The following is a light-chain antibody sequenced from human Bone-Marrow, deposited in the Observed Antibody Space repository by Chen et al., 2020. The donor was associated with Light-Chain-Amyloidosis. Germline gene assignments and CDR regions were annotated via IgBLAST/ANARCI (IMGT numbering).Light chain of an antibody. CDR3: QSYQGSSQGV. CDR1: SGSIATNY. Sequence: NFMLTPPHSVSESPGKTVIISCTRSSGSIATNYVQWYQQRPGSSPTTVIYEDDQRPSGVPDRFSGAIDRSSNSASLTISGLKTEDEADYYCQSYQGSSQGVFGGGTKMTVL. V-gene: IGLV6-57*01. J-gene: IGLJ3*02. CDR2: EDD.